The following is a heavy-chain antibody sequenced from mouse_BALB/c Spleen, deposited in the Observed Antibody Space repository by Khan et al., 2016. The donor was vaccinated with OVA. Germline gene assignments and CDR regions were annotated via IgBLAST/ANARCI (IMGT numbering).Heavy chain of an antibody. CDR3: ARVYGGDFDY. D-gene: IGHD2-10*02. J-gene: IGHJ2*01. V-gene: IGHV3-2*02. CDR1: GYSITSDYA. CDR2: ISYSGDT. Sequence: EVQLQESGPGLVKPSQSLSLTCTVTGYSITSDYAWNWIRKFPGNKLECRYFISYSGDTKYNPSFKSQVTVTRDTSKNQFFLQLNSVTTEDTATYYCARVYGGDFDYWGQGTTLTVSS.